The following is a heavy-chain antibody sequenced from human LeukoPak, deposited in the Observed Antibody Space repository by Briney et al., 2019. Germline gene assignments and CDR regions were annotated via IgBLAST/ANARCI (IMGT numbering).Heavy chain of an antibody. V-gene: IGHV4-34*01. Sequence: PSETLSLTCAVYSGSFSGYYWSWIRQPPGKGLEWIGETNDSGSVNCNPSLKNRVTLSVDTSKNQFSLRLSSVAAADTAVYYCARRLVDSGASQVSDDWGQGTLVTVSS. CDR3: ARRLVDSGASQVSDD. D-gene: IGHD2-15*01. CDR1: SGSFSGYY. J-gene: IGHJ4*02. CDR2: TNDSGSV.